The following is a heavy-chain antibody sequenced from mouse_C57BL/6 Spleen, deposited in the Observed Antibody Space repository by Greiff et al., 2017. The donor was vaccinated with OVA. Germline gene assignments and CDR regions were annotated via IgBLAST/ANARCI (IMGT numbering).Heavy chain of an antibody. CDR1: GYSITSGYY. CDR3: ARGGYYGSSYDWYFDV. V-gene: IGHV3-6*01. CDR2: ISYDGSN. D-gene: IGHD1-1*01. Sequence: EVQLQESGPGLVKPSQSLSLTCSVTGYSITSGYYWNWIRQFPGNKLEWMGYISYDGSNNYNPSLKNRISITRDTSKNQFFLKLNSLTTEDTATYYCARGGYYGSSYDWYFDVWGTGTTVTVSS. J-gene: IGHJ1*03.